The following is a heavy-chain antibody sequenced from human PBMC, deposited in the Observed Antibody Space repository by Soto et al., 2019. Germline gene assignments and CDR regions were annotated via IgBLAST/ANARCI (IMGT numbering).Heavy chain of an antibody. CDR2: IYWDDSK. D-gene: IGHD3-9*01. Sequence: QITLKESGPTLVRPTQTLTLTCAFSGFSLSTSGVGVGWIRQPPGKALEWLAVIYWDDSKHYSPSLRSRLTNTNDTSKYQVVLTMTTMDPMDTGTYYCAHKGPEDWPLDYWGQGTLVTVSS. CDR1: GFSLSTSGVG. J-gene: IGHJ4*02. V-gene: IGHV2-5*02. CDR3: AHKGPEDWPLDY.